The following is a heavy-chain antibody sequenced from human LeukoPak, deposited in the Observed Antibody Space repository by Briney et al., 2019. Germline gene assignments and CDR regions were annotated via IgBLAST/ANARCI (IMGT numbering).Heavy chain of an antibody. D-gene: IGHD4-17*01. CDR1: GGTFSRYT. CDR2: IIPILGIA. J-gene: IGHJ4*02. Sequence: GSSVKVSCKASGGTFSRYTISWVRQAPGQGVEWMGRIIPILGIANYAQKLQGRVTITAEKTTSTAYMEKRSLRAEDTAVYYCAIPRYDYGEFYYWGQGTLVTVSS. CDR3: AIPRYDYGEFYY. V-gene: IGHV1-69*02.